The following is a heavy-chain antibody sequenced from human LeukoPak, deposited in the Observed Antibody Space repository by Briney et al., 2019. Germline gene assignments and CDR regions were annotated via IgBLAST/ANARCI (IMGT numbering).Heavy chain of an antibody. CDR1: GGTFSSYA. D-gene: IGHD3-9*01. Sequence: SVKVSXKASGGTFSSYAISWVRQAPGQGLEWMGGIIPIFGTANYAQKFQGRVTITADESTSTAYMELSSLRSEDTAVYYCARGTHYDILLDVWGKGTTVTVSS. CDR3: ARGTHYDILLDV. CDR2: IIPIFGTA. J-gene: IGHJ6*04. V-gene: IGHV1-69*13.